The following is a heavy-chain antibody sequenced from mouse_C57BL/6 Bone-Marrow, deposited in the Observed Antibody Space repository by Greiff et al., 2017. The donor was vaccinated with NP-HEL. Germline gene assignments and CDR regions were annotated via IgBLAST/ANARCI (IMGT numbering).Heavy chain of an antibody. V-gene: IGHV1-19*01. CDR2: INPYNGGT. J-gene: IGHJ2*01. CDR1: GYTFTDYY. Sequence: EVQLQQSGPVLVKPGASVKMSCKASGYTFTDYYMNWAKQSHGKSLEWIGVINPYNGGTSYNQKFKGKATLTVDKSSSTAYMELNSLTSEDSAVFYCARRGVFDYWGQGTTLTVSS. CDR3: ARRGVFDY.